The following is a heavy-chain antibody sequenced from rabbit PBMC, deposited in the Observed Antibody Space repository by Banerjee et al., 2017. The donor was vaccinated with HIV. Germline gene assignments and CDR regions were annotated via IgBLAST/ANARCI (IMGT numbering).Heavy chain of an antibody. D-gene: IGHD4-1*01. J-gene: IGHJ4*01. CDR2: INAGSSGST. CDR1: GFSFSSSYW. CDR3: ARDLAGVIGWNFGL. Sequence: QEQLEESGGDLVKPEGSLTLTCKASGFSFSSSYWICWFRQAPGKGLEWIGGINAGSSGSTYYASWAKGPFTISKTSSTTVTLQITSLTAADTATYFCARDLAGVIGWNFGLWGPGPLVPV. V-gene: IGHV1S45*01.